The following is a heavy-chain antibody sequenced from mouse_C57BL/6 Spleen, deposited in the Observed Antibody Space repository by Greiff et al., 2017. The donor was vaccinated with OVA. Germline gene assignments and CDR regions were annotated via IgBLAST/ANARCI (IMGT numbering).Heavy chain of an antibody. V-gene: IGHV1-15*01. CDR2: IDPETGGT. J-gene: IGHJ3*01. CDR3: TRKFFAY. CDR1: GYTFTDYE. Sequence: VQLQQSGAELVRPGASVTLSCKASGYTFTDYEMHWVKQTPVHGLEWIGAIDPETGGTAYNQKVKGKAILTADKSSSTAYMELRSLTSEDSAVYYCTRKFFAYWGQGTLVTVSA.